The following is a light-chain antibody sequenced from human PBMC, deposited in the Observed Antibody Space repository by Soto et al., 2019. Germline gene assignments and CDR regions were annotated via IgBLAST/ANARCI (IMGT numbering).Light chain of an antibody. CDR3: QHCYSTPRT. J-gene: IGKJ4*01. V-gene: IGKV1-39*01. CDR1: QSISSD. Sequence: DIQMTQSPSSLSASVGDRVTITGRASQSISSDLNWYQQKPGKAPKLLIYAASSLQSGVPSRFSGSGSGTDFTLTISSLQPEDFATYYCQHCYSTPRTFGGGTKVEIK. CDR2: AAS.